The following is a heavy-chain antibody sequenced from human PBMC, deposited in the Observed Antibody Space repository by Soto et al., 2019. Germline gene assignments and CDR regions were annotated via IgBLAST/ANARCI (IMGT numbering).Heavy chain of an antibody. CDR3: ARDPNIVVVPAAIYYYYGMDV. J-gene: IGHJ6*02. D-gene: IGHD2-2*01. Sequence: EVRLVESGGGLVQPGGSLRLSCAASGFTFSSYWMSWVRQAPGKGLEWVANIKQDGSEKYYVDSVKGRFTISRDNAKNSLYLQMNSLRAEDTAVYYCARDPNIVVVPAAIYYYYGMDVWGQGTTVTVSS. V-gene: IGHV3-7*04. CDR1: GFTFSSYW. CDR2: IKQDGSEK.